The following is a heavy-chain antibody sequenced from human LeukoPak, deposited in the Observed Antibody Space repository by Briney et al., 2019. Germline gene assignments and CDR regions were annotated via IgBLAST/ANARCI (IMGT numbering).Heavy chain of an antibody. V-gene: IGHV1-69*01. CDR2: IIPIFGTA. CDR3: ARGTDFWSGYSDY. Sequence: LAASVKVSCKASGGTFSSYAISWVRQAPGQGLEWMGGIIPIFGTANYAQKFQGRVTITADESTSTAYMELSSLRSEDTAVYYCARGTDFWSGYSDYWGQGTLVTVSS. J-gene: IGHJ4*02. CDR1: GGTFSSYA. D-gene: IGHD3-3*01.